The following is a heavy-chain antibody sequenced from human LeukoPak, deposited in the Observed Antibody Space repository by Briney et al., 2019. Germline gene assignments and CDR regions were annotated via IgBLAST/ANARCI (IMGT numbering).Heavy chain of an antibody. Sequence: ASETLSLTCAVYGGSFSGYYWSWIRQPPGKGLEWIGEINHSGSTNYNPSLKSRVTISVDTSKNQFSLKLSSVTAADTAVYYCAREGGSGWQTHPDYWGQGTLVTVSS. J-gene: IGHJ4*02. CDR2: INHSGST. CDR3: AREGGSGWQTHPDY. D-gene: IGHD6-25*01. CDR1: GGSFSGYY. V-gene: IGHV4-34*01.